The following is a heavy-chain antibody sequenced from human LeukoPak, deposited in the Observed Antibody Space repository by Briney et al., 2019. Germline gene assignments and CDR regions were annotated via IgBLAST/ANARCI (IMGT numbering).Heavy chain of an antibody. J-gene: IGHJ3*02. D-gene: IGHD3-22*01. V-gene: IGHV4-39*07. CDR3: AKYQIGDNVRSGFDI. CDR2: IYYSGST. Sequence: SETLSLTCTVSGGSISSSSYYWGWIRQPPGKGLEWIGSIYYSGSTYYNPSLKSRVTISVDTSKNQFYLKLSSVTAADTAVYYCAKYQIGDNVRSGFDIWGRGTTVTVSS. CDR1: GGSISSSSYY.